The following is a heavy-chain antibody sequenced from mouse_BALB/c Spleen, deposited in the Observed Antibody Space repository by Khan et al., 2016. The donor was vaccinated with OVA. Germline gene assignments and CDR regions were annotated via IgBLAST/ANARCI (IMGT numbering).Heavy chain of an antibody. J-gene: IGHJ4*01. CDR2: ISSGGTYT. V-gene: IGHV5-6*01. CDR3: ARHGVGVMDY. CDR1: GFTFSTYG. Sequence: EVELVESGGDLVKPGGSLKLSCAASGFTFSTYGMSWVHQTPDKRLEWVATISSGGTYTYYPDSVKGRFTISRDNAKNTLYLQMSSLRSEDTAMYYCARHGVGVMDYWGQGTSVTVSS.